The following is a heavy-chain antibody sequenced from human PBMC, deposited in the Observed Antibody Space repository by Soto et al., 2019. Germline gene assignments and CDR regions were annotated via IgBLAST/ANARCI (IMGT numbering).Heavy chain of an antibody. D-gene: IGHD4-17*01. CDR2: LLRSGSST. Sequence: GGSLRLSCAASGFTFRSYAMSWARQAPGRGLEWVSSLLRSGSSTYYADSVKGRFTISSDISANSLYLQMDSLRAEDTAVYYCAKDAVSGDGVWLLDSWGQGTVVTVSS. V-gene: IGHV3-23*01. CDR1: GFTFRSYA. J-gene: IGHJ5*02. CDR3: AKDAVSGDGVWLLDS.